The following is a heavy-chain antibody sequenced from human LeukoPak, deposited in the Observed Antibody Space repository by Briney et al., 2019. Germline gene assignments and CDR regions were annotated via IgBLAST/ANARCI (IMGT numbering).Heavy chain of an antibody. Sequence: GGSLRLSCAASGFTFSSYAMSWVRQAPGKGLEWVSAISGSGGSTYYADSVKGRSTISRDNSKNTLYLQMNSLRAEDTAVYYCARDSPPAYYYDSSGRPYFDYWGQGTLVTVSS. CDR2: ISGSGGST. D-gene: IGHD3-22*01. CDR1: GFTFSSYA. CDR3: ARDSPPAYYYDSSGRPYFDY. V-gene: IGHV3-23*01. J-gene: IGHJ4*02.